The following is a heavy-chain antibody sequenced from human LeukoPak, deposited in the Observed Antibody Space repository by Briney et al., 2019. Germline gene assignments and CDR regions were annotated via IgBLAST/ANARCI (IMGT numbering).Heavy chain of an antibody. V-gene: IGHV4-59*06. Sequence: SETLSLTCTVSGGSISSYYWSWIRQHPGKGLEWIGYIYYSGSTYYNPSLKSRVTISVDTSKNQFSLKLSSVTAADTAVYYCAVTSGGYSGYEGFDYWGQGTLVTVSS. CDR3: AVTSGGYSGYEGFDY. D-gene: IGHD5-12*01. CDR1: GGSISSYY. CDR2: IYYSGST. J-gene: IGHJ4*02.